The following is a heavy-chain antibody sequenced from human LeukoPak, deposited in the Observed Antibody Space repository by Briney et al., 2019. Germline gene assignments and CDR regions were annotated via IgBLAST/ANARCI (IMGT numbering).Heavy chain of an antibody. Sequence: GESPKISCKGSGYSINNYWIGWVRQMPGKGLEWMGIIYPADSDIRCSPSFQGQVTISADKSISTAYLQWSSLKASDTAMYYCARQEYCSGGSCYTWYDPWGQGTLVTVSS. CDR2: IYPADSDI. V-gene: IGHV5-51*01. CDR1: GYSINNYW. J-gene: IGHJ5*02. CDR3: ARQEYCSGGSCYTWYDP. D-gene: IGHD2-15*01.